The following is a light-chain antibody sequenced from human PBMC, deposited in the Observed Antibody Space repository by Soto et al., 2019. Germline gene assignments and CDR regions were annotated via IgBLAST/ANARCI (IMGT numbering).Light chain of an antibody. V-gene: IGKV3-20*01. CDR1: QSVGSNY. Sequence: EIVLTQSPGTLSLSPGERATLYCRASQSVGSNYLAWYQQKPGQAPRALIYGASSRATGIPDRFIGSGSGADFTLTISRLEPEDFAVYYCQQYTTSPFTFGPGPKVDIK. CDR3: QQYTTSPFT. CDR2: GAS. J-gene: IGKJ3*01.